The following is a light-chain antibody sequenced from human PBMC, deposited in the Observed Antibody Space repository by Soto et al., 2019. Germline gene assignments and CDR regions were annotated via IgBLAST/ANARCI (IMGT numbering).Light chain of an antibody. Sequence: QSVLTQPPSASGTPGQRVTISYSGSSSNIGRNTVTWYQQFPGSAPKLLIYSNNQRPSGVPDRFSGSKSGTSASLAISGLQSEDEADFYCAAWDDSLNGWVFGGGTKLTVL. J-gene: IGLJ3*02. CDR2: SNN. V-gene: IGLV1-44*01. CDR1: SSNIGRNT. CDR3: AAWDDSLNGWV.